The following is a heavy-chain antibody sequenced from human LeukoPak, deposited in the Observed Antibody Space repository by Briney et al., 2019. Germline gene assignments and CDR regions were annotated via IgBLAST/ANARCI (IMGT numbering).Heavy chain of an antibody. J-gene: IGHJ4*02. D-gene: IGHD2-15*01. CDR3: ASDPGVVRHRPPGRNFDY. CDR1: GGTFSSYA. Sequence: ASVKVSCKASGGTFSSYAISWVRQAPGQGLEWMGRIIPILGIANYAQKFQGRVTITVDKSTSTAYMELSSLRSEDTAVYYCASDPGVVRHRPPGRNFDYWGQGTLVTVSS. V-gene: IGHV1-69*04. CDR2: IIPILGIA.